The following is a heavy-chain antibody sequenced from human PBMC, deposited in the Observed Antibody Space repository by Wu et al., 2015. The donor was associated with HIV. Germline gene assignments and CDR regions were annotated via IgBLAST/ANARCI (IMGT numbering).Heavy chain of an antibody. Sequence: QVQLLQSGAEVKNPGSSVRVSCKASGATFPSYALSWVRQAPGQGLEWMGRLIPMYGTANYAQKFQGRVTITADESTSTAYMDMSSLTSDDTAVYYCAREWPDILTGLGWFDPWGQGTLVTVSS. CDR2: LIPMYGTA. CDR1: GATFPSYA. CDR3: AREWPDILTGLGWFDP. D-gene: IGHD3-9*01. J-gene: IGHJ5*02. V-gene: IGHV1-69*13.